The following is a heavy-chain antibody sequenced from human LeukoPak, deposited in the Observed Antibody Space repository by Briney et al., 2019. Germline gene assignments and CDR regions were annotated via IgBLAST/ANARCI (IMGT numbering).Heavy chain of an antibody. CDR2: INPNSGGT. J-gene: IGHJ5*02. CDR3: ARDPKGITIFRVTFDP. CDR1: GYTFTGYY. Sequence: ASVKVSCKASGYTFTGYYMHWVRQAPGQGLEWMGWINPNSGGTNYAQKFQGRVTMTRDTSISTAYMELSRLRSDDTAVYYCARDPKGITIFRVTFDPWGQGTLVTVSS. D-gene: IGHD3-3*01. V-gene: IGHV1-2*02.